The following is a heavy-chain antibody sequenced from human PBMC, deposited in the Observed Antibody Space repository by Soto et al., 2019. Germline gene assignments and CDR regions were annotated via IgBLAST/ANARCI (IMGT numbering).Heavy chain of an antibody. J-gene: IGHJ4*02. CDR3: ARGGYSSSSAGRLRTIGLFDY. CDR2: INHSGST. D-gene: IGHD6-6*01. Sequence: SETLSLTCAVYGGSFSGYYWSWIRQPPGKGLERIGEINHSGSTNYNPSLKSRVTISVDTSKNQFSLKLSSVTAADTAVDYCARGGYSSSSAGRLRTIGLFDYWGQGTLVTVSS. V-gene: IGHV4-34*01. CDR1: GGSFSGYY.